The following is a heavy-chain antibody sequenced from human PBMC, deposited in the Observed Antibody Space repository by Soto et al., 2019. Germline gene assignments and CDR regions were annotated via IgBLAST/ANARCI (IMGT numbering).Heavy chain of an antibody. D-gene: IGHD6-13*01. Sequence: QVQLVESGGGVVQPGRSLRLSCAASGFTFSSYAMHWVRQAPGKGLEWVAVISYDGSNKYYADSVKGRFTISRDNSKNTLYLQMNSLRAEETAVYYCARDTGSSSWSSFDYWGQGTLFTVSS. J-gene: IGHJ4*02. V-gene: IGHV3-30-3*01. CDR1: GFTFSSYA. CDR2: ISYDGSNK. CDR3: ARDTGSSSWSSFDY.